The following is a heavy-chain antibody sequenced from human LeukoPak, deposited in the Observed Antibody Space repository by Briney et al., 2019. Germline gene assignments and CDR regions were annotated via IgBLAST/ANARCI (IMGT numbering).Heavy chain of an antibody. CDR3: ARVTDWWTSWQSRDGDSRGSDAFDI. Sequence: ASVKVSCKASGYTFTSYGISWVRQAPGQGLEWMGWINPNSGGTNYAQKFEGRVTMTRDTSISTAYMELSRLRSDDTAVYYCARVTDWWTSWQSRDGDSRGSDAFDIWGQGTMVTVSS. D-gene: IGHD5-24*01. J-gene: IGHJ3*02. CDR1: GYTFTSYG. CDR2: INPNSGGT. V-gene: IGHV1-2*02.